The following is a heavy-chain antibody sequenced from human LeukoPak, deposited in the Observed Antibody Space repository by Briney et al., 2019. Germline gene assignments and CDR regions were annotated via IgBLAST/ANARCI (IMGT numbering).Heavy chain of an antibody. J-gene: IGHJ4*02. V-gene: IGHV3-21*01. CDR3: ARDRTTVTTFDY. CDR1: GFTFSSYS. Sequence: PGGSLRLSCAASGFTFSSYSMSWVRQAPGKGLEWVSSISSSSYIYYADSVKGRFTISRDNAKNSLYLQMNTLRAEDTAVYYCARDRTTVTTFDYWGQGTLVTVSS. CDR2: ISSSSYI. D-gene: IGHD4-17*01.